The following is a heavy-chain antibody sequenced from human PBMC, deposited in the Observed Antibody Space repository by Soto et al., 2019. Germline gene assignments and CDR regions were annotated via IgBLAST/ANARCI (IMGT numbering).Heavy chain of an antibody. J-gene: IGHJ6*02. D-gene: IGHD3-10*01. CDR3: ARAPGTHYYGLDV. CDR1: GFTVTSHY. CDR2: TYTDGTT. V-gene: IGHV3-53*01. Sequence: GGSLRLSCAASGFTVTSHYICWVRQAPGKGLEWVSTTYTDGTTSYADSGKGRFTISRDNSKNTLDLQMNSLRAEDTAFYYCARAPGTHYYGLDVWGQGTTVTVSS.